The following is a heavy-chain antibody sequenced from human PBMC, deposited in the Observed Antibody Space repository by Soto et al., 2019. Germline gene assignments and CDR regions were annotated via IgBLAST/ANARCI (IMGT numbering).Heavy chain of an antibody. CDR1: GFTFTSSA. V-gene: IGHV1-58*01. CDR3: ARDRYSYGRLTYDY. Sequence: ASVKVSCKASGFTFTSSAVQWVRQARGQRLEWIGWIVVGSGNTNYAQKFQGRVTITRDMSTSTAYMELSSLRSEDTAVYYCARDRYSYGRLTYDYWGQGTLVTVSS. D-gene: IGHD5-18*01. CDR2: IVVGSGNT. J-gene: IGHJ4*02.